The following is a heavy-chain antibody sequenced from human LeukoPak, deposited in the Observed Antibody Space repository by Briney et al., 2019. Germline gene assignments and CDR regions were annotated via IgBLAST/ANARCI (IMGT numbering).Heavy chain of an antibody. V-gene: IGHV4-4*07. CDR1: GGSISSYY. J-gene: IGHJ6*02. CDR2: IYTSGST. CDR3: ARDIPTFWSGYYNPQITYYYYYYGMDV. Sequence: PSETLSLTCTVSGGSISSYYWSWIRQPAGKGLEWIGRIYTSGSTNYNPSLKGRVTMSVDTSKNQFSLKLSSVTAADTAVYYCARDIPTFWSGYYNPQITYYYYYYGMDVWGQGTTVTVSS. D-gene: IGHD3-3*01.